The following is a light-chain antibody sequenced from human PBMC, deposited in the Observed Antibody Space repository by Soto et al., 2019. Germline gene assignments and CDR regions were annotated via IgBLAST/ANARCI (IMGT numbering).Light chain of an antibody. V-gene: IGLV2-23*01. CDR3: CSYAGSSTPVV. CDR1: SSDVGSYNL. Sequence: QSALTQPASVSGSPGQSITISCTGTSSDVGSYNLVSWYQQHPGKAPKLMIYEGSKRPSGVSNRFSGSKSGNTAALTISGLQAEDDADYYCCSYAGSSTPVVFGGGTQLTV. CDR2: EGS. J-gene: IGLJ2*01.